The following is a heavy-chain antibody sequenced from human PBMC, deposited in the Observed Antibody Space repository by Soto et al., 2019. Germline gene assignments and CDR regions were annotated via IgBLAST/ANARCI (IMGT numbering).Heavy chain of an antibody. D-gene: IGHD4-17*01. CDR2: IIPIFGTA. CDR1: GGTFSSYA. Sequence: ASVKVSCKASGGTFSSYAISWVRQAPGQGLEWMGGIIPIFGTANYAQKFQGRVTITADKSTSTAYMELSSLRYEDTAVYYCARDVRVSSRRLQRLPGGMDVWGQGTTVTVSS. V-gene: IGHV1-69*06. CDR3: ARDVRVSSRRLQRLPGGMDV. J-gene: IGHJ6*02.